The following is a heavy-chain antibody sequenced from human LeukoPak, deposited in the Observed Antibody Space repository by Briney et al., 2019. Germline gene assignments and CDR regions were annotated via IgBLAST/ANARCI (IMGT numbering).Heavy chain of an antibody. V-gene: IGHV3-30-3*01. Sequence: PGRSLRLSCAASGFTFSSYAMHWVRQAPGKGLEWVAVISYDGSNKYYADSVKGRFTISRDNSKNTLYLQMNSLRAEDTAVYYCAKDRDSSGLYDAFDIWGQGTMVTVSS. D-gene: IGHD3-22*01. CDR3: AKDRDSSGLYDAFDI. CDR1: GFTFSSYA. J-gene: IGHJ3*02. CDR2: ISYDGSNK.